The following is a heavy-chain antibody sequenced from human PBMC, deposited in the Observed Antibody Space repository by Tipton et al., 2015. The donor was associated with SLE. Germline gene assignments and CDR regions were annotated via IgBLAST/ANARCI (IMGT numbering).Heavy chain of an antibody. V-gene: IGHV1-69*01. J-gene: IGHJ4*02. CDR3: ARDGGSYREFDY. D-gene: IGHD1-26*01. Sequence: QSGPEVKKPGSSVKVSCKASGGTFSSYAISWVRQAPGQGLEWMGGIIPIFGTANYAQKFQGRVTITADESTSTAYMELGSLRSEDTAVYYCARDGGSYREFDYWGQGTLVTVSS. CDR2: IIPIFGTA. CDR1: GGTFSSYA.